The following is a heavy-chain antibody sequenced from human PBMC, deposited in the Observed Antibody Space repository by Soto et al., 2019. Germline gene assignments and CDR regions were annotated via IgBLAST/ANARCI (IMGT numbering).Heavy chain of an antibody. CDR2: IQYNGYS. CDR1: GGSITNYY. J-gene: IGHJ6*02. V-gene: IGHV4-59*08. D-gene: IGHD3-10*01. CDR3: ARHGFGSLHGLVDV. Sequence: QVQLQESGPGLVKPSETLSLTCTVSGGSITNYYCSWFRQPPGKGLEWIGYIQYNGYSAYNLSLKRPVTMSMDPSKTRFSLMLESVTATDTAVYYCARHGFGSLHGLVDVWGQGTTVIVSS.